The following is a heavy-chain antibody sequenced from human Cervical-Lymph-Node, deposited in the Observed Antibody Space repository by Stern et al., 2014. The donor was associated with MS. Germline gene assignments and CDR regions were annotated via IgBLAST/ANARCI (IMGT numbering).Heavy chain of an antibody. CDR1: GVTVSRDY. CDR2: ITNCGST. V-gene: IGHV3-53*01. J-gene: IGHJ4*02. Sequence: EMQLVESGGGVIQPGGSLRLSCTASGVTVSRDYMTWVRQAPGQGLEWVSLITNCGSTFYTDSVKGRFTISRDDSKNTVYLHMTSLRAEDTAMYYCARDTSSPERSDWWGQGTLVTVSS. CDR3: ARDTSSPERSDW. D-gene: IGHD1-1*01.